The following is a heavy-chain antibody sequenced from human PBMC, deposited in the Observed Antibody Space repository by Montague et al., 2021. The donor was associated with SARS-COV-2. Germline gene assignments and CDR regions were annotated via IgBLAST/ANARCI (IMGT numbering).Heavy chain of an antibody. CDR2: IYTSGST. J-gene: IGHJ3*02. CDR3: SRGTFGMGAFDI. Sequence: SETLSLTCTVSGGSISSYYWSWIRQPAGKGLEWIWLIYTSGSTNYNPSLKGRVTIALDTSRNQFSLKLRSVTAADTAVDYCSRGTFGMGAFDIWGQGTMVTVSS. CDR1: GGSISSYY. V-gene: IGHV4-4*07. D-gene: IGHD2/OR15-2a*01.